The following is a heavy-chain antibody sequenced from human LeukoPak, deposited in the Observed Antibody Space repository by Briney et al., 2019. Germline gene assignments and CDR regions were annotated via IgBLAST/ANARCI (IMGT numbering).Heavy chain of an antibody. V-gene: IGHV3-7*01. CDR1: GFPFSSYW. D-gene: IGHD6-13*01. Sequence: PGGSLRLSCAASGFPFSSYWMSWVRQAPGKGLEWVANIKEDGSEKYYVDSVKGRFTISRDNAKNSLYLQMNSLGAGDTAEYYCARSLSSTWFTLDYWGQGTLVTVSS. J-gene: IGHJ4*02. CDR3: ARSLSSTWFTLDY. CDR2: IKEDGSEK.